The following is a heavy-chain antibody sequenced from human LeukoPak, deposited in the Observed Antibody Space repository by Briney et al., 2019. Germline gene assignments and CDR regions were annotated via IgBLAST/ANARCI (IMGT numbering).Heavy chain of an antibody. J-gene: IGHJ4*02. CDR2: ISWNSGSI. CDR3: AKDIRSLYNSGWFDY. D-gene: IGHD6-19*01. Sequence: PGRSLRLSCAASGFTFDDYAMHWVRQAPGKGLEWVSGISWNSGSIGYADSVKGRFTISRDNAKNSLYLQMNSLRAEDTALYYCAKDIRSLYNSGWFDYWGQETLVTVSS. CDR1: GFTFDDYA. V-gene: IGHV3-9*01.